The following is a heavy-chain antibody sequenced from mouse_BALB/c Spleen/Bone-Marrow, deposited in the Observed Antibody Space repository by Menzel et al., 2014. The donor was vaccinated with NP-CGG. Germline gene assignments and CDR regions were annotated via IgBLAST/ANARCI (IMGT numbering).Heavy chain of an antibody. V-gene: IGHV1-12*01. J-gene: IGHJ3*01. D-gene: IGHD3-3*01. Sequence: QVQLQQSGAELVRSGASVKMSCMASGYIFTSYNIHWVKQTPGQGLEWVGHIYPGNGGTNYNQKFKGKATLTADTSSSTAYMQISSLTSEDSAVYFCARGQLLAYWGQGTLVTVSA. CDR3: ARGQLLAY. CDR1: GYIFTSYN. CDR2: IYPGNGGT.